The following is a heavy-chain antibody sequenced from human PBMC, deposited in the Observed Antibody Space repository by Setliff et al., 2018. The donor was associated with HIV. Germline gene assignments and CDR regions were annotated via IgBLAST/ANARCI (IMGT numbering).Heavy chain of an antibody. J-gene: IGHJ4*02. CDR2: INPNNGGT. D-gene: IGHD4-17*01. CDR1: GYTFTDYF. CDR3: ARDTVKATFSDY. V-gene: IGHV1-2*06. Sequence: ASVKVSCKSSGYTFTDYFMHWVRQAPGHGPEWLGRINPNNGGTNYAQKFQGRVTMTTDTSISTVYMELSSLTSADTAVYYCARDTVKATFSDYWGQGTLVTVSS.